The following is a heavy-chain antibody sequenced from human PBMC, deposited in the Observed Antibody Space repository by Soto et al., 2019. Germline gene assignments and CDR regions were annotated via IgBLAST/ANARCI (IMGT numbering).Heavy chain of an antibody. D-gene: IGHD1-1*01. Sequence: QVHLVQSGAEVKKPGASVKVSCKASGYTFTSYGITWVRQAPGQGLEWMGWISAHNGNTDYAQKLQGRVIVTRDTSTSTPYMELRSLRSDDTAVYYCARGRYGDYWGQGARVTVSS. CDR1: GYTFTSYG. CDR2: ISAHNGNT. J-gene: IGHJ4*02. V-gene: IGHV1-18*01. CDR3: ARGRYGDY.